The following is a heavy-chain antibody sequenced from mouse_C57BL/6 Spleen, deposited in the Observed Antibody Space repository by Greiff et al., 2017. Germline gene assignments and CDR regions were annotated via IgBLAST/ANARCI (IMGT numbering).Heavy chain of an antibody. CDR2: ISYDGSN. D-gene: IGHD1-1*01. V-gene: IGHV3-6*01. CDR3: ARADYYGSNYFDY. Sequence: EVQLQQSGPGLVKPSQSLSLTCSVTGYSITSGYYWNWIRQFPGNKLEWMGYISYDGSNNYNPSLKNRISITRDTSKNQFFLTLNSVTTEDTATYYCARADYYGSNYFDYWGQGTTLTVSS. CDR1: GYSITSGYY. J-gene: IGHJ2*01.